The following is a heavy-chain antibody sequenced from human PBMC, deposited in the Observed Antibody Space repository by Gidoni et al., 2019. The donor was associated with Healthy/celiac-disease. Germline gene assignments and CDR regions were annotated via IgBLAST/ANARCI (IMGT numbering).Heavy chain of an antibody. Sequence: EVQLVESGGGLVQPGRSLRLSCAASGFTFDDYAMHWVRQAPGKGLEWVSGISWYSGSIGYADSVKGRFTISRDNAKNSLYLQMNSLRAEDTALYYCAKDMGYNWNGFDYWGQGTLVTVSS. CDR2: ISWYSGSI. CDR3: AKDMGYNWNGFDY. CDR1: GFTFDDYA. D-gene: IGHD1-20*01. J-gene: IGHJ4*02. V-gene: IGHV3-9*01.